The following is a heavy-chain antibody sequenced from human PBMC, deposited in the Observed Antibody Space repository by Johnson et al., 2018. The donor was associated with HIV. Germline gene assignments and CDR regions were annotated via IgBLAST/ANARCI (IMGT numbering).Heavy chain of an antibody. CDR3: ARDRTLWQLVRPCVACDS. Sequence: QVLLVESGGGMVQPGRSLRLSCAASGFAFRSYGMHWVRQAPGKGLEWVAVISYDGSNKYYADSVKGRFTISRDNSKNTLYLQMNSLRAEDTAVYYCARDRTLWQLVRPCVACDSWGQGTMFTVSS. CDR1: GFAFRSYG. V-gene: IGHV3-30*03. D-gene: IGHD6-6*01. CDR2: ISYDGSNK. J-gene: IGHJ3*02.